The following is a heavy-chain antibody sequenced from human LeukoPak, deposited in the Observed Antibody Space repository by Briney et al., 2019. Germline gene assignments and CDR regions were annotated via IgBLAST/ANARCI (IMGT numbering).Heavy chain of an antibody. D-gene: IGHD3-10*01. CDR1: GGSISSGSYY. V-gene: IGHV4-61*02. J-gene: IGHJ4*02. Sequence: PSETLSLTCTVSGGSISSGSYYWSWIRQPAGTGLEWIGRIYTSGSTNYNPSLKSRVTISVDTSKNQFSLKLSSVTASDTAVYYCARASPPFGELPDYWGQGTLVTVSS. CDR3: ARASPPFGELPDY. CDR2: IYTSGST.